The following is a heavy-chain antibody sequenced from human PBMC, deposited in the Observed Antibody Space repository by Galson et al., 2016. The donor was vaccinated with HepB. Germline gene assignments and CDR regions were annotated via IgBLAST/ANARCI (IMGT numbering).Heavy chain of an antibody. CDR2: IMPTLDRT. Sequence: SVKVSCKASGGAFINYALSWVRQAPGQGLEWMGRIMPTLDRTDYAQRFQGRLTITADKSSNTAYMELNSLRSADTAVYYCARATSGYFDHWGQGTLVSVSS. V-gene: IGHV1-69*04. J-gene: IGHJ5*02. D-gene: IGHD3-3*01. CDR1: GGAFINYA. CDR3: ARATSGYFDH.